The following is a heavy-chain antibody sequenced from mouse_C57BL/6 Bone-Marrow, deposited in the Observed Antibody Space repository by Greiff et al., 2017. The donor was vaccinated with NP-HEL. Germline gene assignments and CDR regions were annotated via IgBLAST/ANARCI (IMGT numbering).Heavy chain of an antibody. V-gene: IGHV5-4*01. CDR3: ARDRDYDYDWFAY. CDR1: GFTFSSYA. CDR2: ISDGGSYT. J-gene: IGHJ3*01. Sequence: EVQGVESGGGLVKPGGSLKLSCAASGFTFSSYAMSWVRQTPEKRLEWVATISDGGSYTYYPDNVKGRFTISRDNAKNNLYLQMSHLKSEDTAMYYCARDRDYDYDWFAYWGQGTLVTVSA. D-gene: IGHD2-4*01.